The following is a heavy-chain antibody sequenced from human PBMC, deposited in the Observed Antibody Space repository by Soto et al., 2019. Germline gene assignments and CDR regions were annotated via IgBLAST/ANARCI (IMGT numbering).Heavy chain of an antibody. Sequence: PSETLSLTCAVSGGSITSSNWWSWVRQPPGKGLEWLGQISHSGSTDYNPSLKSRVSISVDKSKNRLSLKLSSVTAADTALYYCASGDFSHFDYWGQGTLVTVS. CDR2: ISHSGST. J-gene: IGHJ4*02. CDR1: GGSITSSNW. CDR3: ASGDFSHFDY. D-gene: IGHD4-17*01. V-gene: IGHV4-4*02.